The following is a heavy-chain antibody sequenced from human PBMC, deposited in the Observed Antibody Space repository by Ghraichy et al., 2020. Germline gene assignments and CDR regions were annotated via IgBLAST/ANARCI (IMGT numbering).Heavy chain of an antibody. J-gene: IGHJ4*02. CDR3: ASGTYSLLTGFYFDY. D-gene: IGHD3-9*01. CDR2: IHESGTA. CDR1: GGSISSYY. Sequence: ESLNISCSVSGGSISSYYWSWIRQPPGKGLQYIGFIHESGTANFSPSLQSRVTMSVDTSKNQFSLKLTSVTAADTAVDHCASGTYSLLTGFYFDYWGPGTLVTVSS. V-gene: IGHV4-59*01.